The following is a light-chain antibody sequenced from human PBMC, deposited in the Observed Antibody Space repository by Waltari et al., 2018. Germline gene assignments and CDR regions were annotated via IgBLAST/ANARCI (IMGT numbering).Light chain of an antibody. CDR2: ADS. CDR3: CSYVLTSNFRI. V-gene: IGLV2-23*01. CDR1: SHDIGDFNL. Sequence: QSALTQPASVSGSPGQSITISCTGSSHDIGDFNLVSRYHQHPDKAPKLIIYADSERPSGVSSRFSGSKSGHKAALTISGLQAEDEADYYCCSYVLTSNFRIFGGGTKVTVL. J-gene: IGLJ2*01.